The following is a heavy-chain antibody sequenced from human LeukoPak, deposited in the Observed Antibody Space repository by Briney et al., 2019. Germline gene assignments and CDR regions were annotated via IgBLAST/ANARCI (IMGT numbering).Heavy chain of an antibody. Sequence: GVSVRLFCSASGFTFSSYGMHWVREAPGKGLEYGSAISSDGGSTYYADSVKGRFTISRDNSKNTLYLQVRSMRAEATAVYYCVPLYPGGVAYWGQGTLVTVSS. CDR3: VPLYPGGVAY. CDR2: ISSDGGST. J-gene: IGHJ4*02. V-gene: IGHV3-64D*06. D-gene: IGHD1-1*01. CDR1: GFTFSSYG.